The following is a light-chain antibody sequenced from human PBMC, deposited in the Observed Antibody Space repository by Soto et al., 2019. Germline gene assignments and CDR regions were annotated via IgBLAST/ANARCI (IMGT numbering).Light chain of an antibody. V-gene: IGKV1-39*01. CDR3: QQSFSTPPT. CDR2: AAS. J-gene: IGKJ2*01. CDR1: QSIGTY. Sequence: DIQMTQSPSSLSASVGDRVTITCRASQSIGTYLNWYLQKPGKAPQLLIHAASSLQTGVPSRFSGSGSGTEFTLTISSPQPEDFASFYCQQSFSTPPTFGQGTKLAIK.